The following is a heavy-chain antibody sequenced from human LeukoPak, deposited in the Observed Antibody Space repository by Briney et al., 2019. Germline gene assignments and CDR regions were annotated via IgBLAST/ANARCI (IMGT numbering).Heavy chain of an antibody. D-gene: IGHD5-24*01. J-gene: IGHJ6*02. Sequence: GESLRLSCVVSGFTFSTFAMHWVRQAPGKGLEWVAAISYDGGNKYYADSVKGRFTISRDSSKNTLYLQMNSLRAEDTAVYYCARDLMSTIYYYYGLDVWGQGTTVTVSS. CDR3: ARDLMSTIYYYYGLDV. CDR2: ISYDGGNK. CDR1: GFTFSTFA. V-gene: IGHV3-30-3*01.